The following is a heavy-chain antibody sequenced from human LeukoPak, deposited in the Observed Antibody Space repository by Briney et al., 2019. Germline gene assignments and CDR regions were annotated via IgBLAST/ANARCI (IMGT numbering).Heavy chain of an antibody. D-gene: IGHD1-20*01. V-gene: IGHV4-59*01. CDR1: GGSISSYY. CDR3: ARAYYNWNYLDY. J-gene: IGHJ4*02. Sequence: SETLSLTCTVSGGSISSYYWSWIRQPPGKGLEWIGYIYYSGSTNYNPSLKSRVTISVDTSKNQLSLKLSSVTAADTAVYYCARAYYNWNYLDYWGQGTLVTVSS. CDR2: IYYSGST.